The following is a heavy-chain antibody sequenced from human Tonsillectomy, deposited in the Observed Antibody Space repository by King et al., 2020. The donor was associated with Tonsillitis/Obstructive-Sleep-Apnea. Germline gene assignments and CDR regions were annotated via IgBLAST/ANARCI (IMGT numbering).Heavy chain of an antibody. D-gene: IGHD6-19*01. V-gene: IGHV3-30*04. J-gene: IGHJ4*02. CDR3: ARAFDAGTSGALSAFDS. CDR2: ISFDGSNK. Sequence: VQLVESGGVVVQPGRSLRLSCAASGFNFSTFAIHWVRQAPGKGLDWVTIISFDGSNKYYTDSVKGRFTISRDNSKNTVYLRMNSLRREDTAVYYCARAFDAGTSGALSAFDSWGQGTLVTVSS. CDR1: GFNFSTFA.